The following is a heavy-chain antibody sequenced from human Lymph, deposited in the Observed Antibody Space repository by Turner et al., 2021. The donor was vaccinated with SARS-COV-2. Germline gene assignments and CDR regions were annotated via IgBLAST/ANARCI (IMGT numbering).Heavy chain of an antibody. CDR3: AKDRFPLSSAWEDY. J-gene: IGHJ4*02. V-gene: IGHV3-23*01. CDR2: ISASGGTT. Sequence: EVQLLESGGGLVQPRGSLILSCAASGLSFSSYAMSWVRQAPGKGLEWMSGISASGGTTPYAHYLKGRFTISRDNSKNTVYLQMSSLRAEDTAVYYCAKDRFPLSSAWEDYWGQGTLVTVSS. CDR1: GLSFSSYA. D-gene: IGHD3-22*01.